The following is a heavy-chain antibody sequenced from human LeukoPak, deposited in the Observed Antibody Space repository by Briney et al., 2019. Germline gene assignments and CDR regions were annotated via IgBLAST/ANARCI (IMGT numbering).Heavy chain of an antibody. CDR2: IYTSGST. D-gene: IGHD4-17*01. CDR1: NGPINTYQ. CDR3: ARGYGDHWVDLGSFDY. J-gene: IGHJ4*02. Sequence: SETLSLTCTVSNGPINTYQWSWIRQPPGKGLEWIGRIYTSGSTNYNPSLKSRVTISVDTSKNQFSLKLSSVTAADTAVYYCARGYGDHWVDLGSFDYWGQGTLVTVSS. V-gene: IGHV4-4*08.